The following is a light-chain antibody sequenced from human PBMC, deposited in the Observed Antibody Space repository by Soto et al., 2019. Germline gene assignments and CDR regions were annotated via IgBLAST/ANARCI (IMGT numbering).Light chain of an antibody. CDR3: SFWIRNITLNVI. CDR1: SSDVGSYGR. J-gene: IGLJ2*01. CDR2: EVT. V-gene: IGLV2-18*01. Sequence: QSALTQPPSVSGSPGQSVTISCTGTSSDVGSYGRVSWYQQPPGSAPKLIIYEVTGRPSGVPDRFSGSKSGNTASLTISGLQAEDDADYYCSFWIRNITLNVIFGGGTKLTVL.